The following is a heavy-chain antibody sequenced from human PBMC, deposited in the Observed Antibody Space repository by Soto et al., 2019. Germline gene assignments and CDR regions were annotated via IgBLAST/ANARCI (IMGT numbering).Heavy chain of an antibody. Sequence: ASVKVSCKASGYTFTSYDINWVRQATGQGREWMGWMNPNSGNTGYAQKFQGRVTMTRNTSISTAYMELSSLRSEDTAVYYCARAIRFWSGYYTDYYYYMDVWGKGTTVTVSS. D-gene: IGHD3-3*01. CDR1: GYTFTSYD. V-gene: IGHV1-8*01. J-gene: IGHJ6*03. CDR3: ARAIRFWSGYYTDYYYYMDV. CDR2: MNPNSGNT.